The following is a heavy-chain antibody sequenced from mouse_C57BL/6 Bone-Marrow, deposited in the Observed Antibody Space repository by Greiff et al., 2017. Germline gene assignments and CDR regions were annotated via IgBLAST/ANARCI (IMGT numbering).Heavy chain of an antibody. Sequence: EVHLVESGGGLVKPGGSLKLSCAASGFTFSSYAMSWVRQTPEKRLEWVATISDGGSYTYYPDNVKGRSTISRDNAKNNLYLQMSHLKSEDTAMYYCATHYYGSFDYWGQGTTLTVSS. CDR1: GFTFSSYA. D-gene: IGHD1-1*01. CDR2: ISDGGSYT. V-gene: IGHV5-4*01. CDR3: ATHYYGSFDY. J-gene: IGHJ2*01.